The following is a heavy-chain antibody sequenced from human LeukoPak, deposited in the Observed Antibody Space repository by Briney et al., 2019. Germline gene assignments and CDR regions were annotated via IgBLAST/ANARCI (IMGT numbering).Heavy chain of an antibody. CDR3: AKCRRMVDAFDI. J-gene: IGHJ3*02. CDR2: IYHSGST. CDR1: GYSISSGYY. V-gene: IGHV4-38-2*02. Sequence: SETLSLTCTVSGYSISSGYYWGWIRQPPGKGLQWIGSIYHSGSTYYNPSLRSRITISVDTSKNQFSLKLSSVTAADTAVYYCAKCRRMVDAFDIWGQGTMVTVSS. D-gene: IGHD3-10*01.